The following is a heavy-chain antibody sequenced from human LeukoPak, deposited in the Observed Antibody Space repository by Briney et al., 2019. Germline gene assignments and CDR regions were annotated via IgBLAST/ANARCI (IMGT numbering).Heavy chain of an antibody. CDR2: VYPGDSDT. D-gene: IGHD3-10*01. J-gene: IGHJ4*01. CDR3: ASAYYYGSGSQPDY. Sequence: GESLKIYCKGSGYGFPSYWIAWVRQMPGKGLEWMGIVYPGDSDTRYSPSFQGQVTISADKSISTAYLQWSSLKASNTAMYYCASAYYYGSGSQPDYWGHGTLVTVSS. V-gene: IGHV5-51*01. CDR1: GYGFPSYW.